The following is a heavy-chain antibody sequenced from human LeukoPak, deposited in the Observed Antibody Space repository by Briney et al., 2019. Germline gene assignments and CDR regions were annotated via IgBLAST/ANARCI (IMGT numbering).Heavy chain of an antibody. CDR1: GFTFSNYG. CDR2: ISGSGDST. Sequence: PGETLRLSCAASGFTFSNYGMTWVRQAPGKGLEWVSTISGSGDSTYYADSVKGRFTISRDNSKNTLSLQMNSLRAEDTAVFYCATLRKSLWIPEFDFWGQGTLVTVSS. J-gene: IGHJ4*02. D-gene: IGHD1-1*01. V-gene: IGHV3-23*01. CDR3: ATLRKSLWIPEFDF.